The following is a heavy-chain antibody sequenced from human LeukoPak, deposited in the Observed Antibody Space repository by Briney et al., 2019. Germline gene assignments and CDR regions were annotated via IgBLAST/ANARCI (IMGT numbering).Heavy chain of an antibody. V-gene: IGHV1-18*01. CDR1: GYDFINYG. Sequence: ASVKVSCKASGYDFINYGISWVRQAPGQGLEWMGWRSIYNGNTDYKLQGRVTMTTDTSTNTAYMEVRSLRSDDTAVYYCARPNYYDSTWFDPWGQGTLVTVSS. D-gene: IGHD3-22*01. CDR2: RSIYNGNT. CDR3: ARPNYYDSTWFDP. J-gene: IGHJ5*02.